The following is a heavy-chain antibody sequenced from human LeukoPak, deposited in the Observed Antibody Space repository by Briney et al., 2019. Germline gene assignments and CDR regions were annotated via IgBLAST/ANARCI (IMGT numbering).Heavy chain of an antibody. D-gene: IGHD3-3*01. CDR1: GFTFSSYA. CDR2: ISGSGGSI. Sequence: PGGSLRLSCAASGFTFSSYAMSWVRQAPGKGLEWVSAISGSGGSIYYADSVKGRFTISRDNSKNTLYLQMNSLRAEDTAVYYCAKRSGYLVYYFDYWGQGTLVTVSS. J-gene: IGHJ4*02. CDR3: AKRSGYLVYYFDY. V-gene: IGHV3-23*01.